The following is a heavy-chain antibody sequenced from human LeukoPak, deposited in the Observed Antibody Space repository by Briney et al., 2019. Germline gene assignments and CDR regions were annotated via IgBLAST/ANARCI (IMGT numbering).Heavy chain of an antibody. CDR2: IYHSGST. J-gene: IGHJ5*02. CDR1: GGSVSSGGYY. D-gene: IGHD5-12*01. CDR3: ATRGLVATSRWFDP. Sequence: SQTLSLTCTVSGGSVSSGGYYWSWIRQPPGKGLEWIGYIYHSGSTYYNPSLKSRVTISVDRSKNQFSLKLSSVTAADTAVYYCATRGLVATSRWFDPWGQGTLVTVSS. V-gene: IGHV4-30-2*01.